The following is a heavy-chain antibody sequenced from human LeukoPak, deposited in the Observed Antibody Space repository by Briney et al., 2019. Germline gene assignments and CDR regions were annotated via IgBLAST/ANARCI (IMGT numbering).Heavy chain of an antibody. CDR2: IHYSGTT. V-gene: IGHV4-59*04. D-gene: IGHD3-22*01. CDR3: ASPYGSSGYFYLDY. CDR1: GGSISSYY. Sequence: SETLSLTCAVSGGSISSYYWSWIRQPPGKGLDWIGSIHYSGTTYYNPSLKSRVTISLDTSKNQFSLKLSSVTAADTAMYYCASPYGSSGYFYLDYWGQGTLVTVSS. J-gene: IGHJ4*02.